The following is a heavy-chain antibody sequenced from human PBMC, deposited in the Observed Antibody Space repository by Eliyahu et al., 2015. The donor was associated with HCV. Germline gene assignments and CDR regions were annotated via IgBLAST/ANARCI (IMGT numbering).Heavy chain of an antibody. CDR2: MHYSGST. CDR3: ASGGGGIAVAGTGGWFDP. J-gene: IGHJ5*02. D-gene: IGHD6-19*01. V-gene: IGHV4-59*01. CDR1: GGSXSSXY. Sequence: QVQLQESGPGLVKPSXTLSLTCTVSGGSXSSXYWXWIRQPPGKGLEWIGYMHYSGSTNYNPSLKSRVALSXDTSKNQFSLRLSSVTAADTAVYYCASGGGGIAVAGTGGWFDPWGQGTLVTVSS.